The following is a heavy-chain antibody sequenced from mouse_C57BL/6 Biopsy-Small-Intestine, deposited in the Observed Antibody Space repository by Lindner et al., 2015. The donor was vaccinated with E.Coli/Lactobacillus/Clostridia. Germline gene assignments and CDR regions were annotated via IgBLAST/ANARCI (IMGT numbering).Heavy chain of an antibody. CDR2: IYPRSGNT. D-gene: IGHD4-1*01. CDR3: ARYGTRYYAMDY. CDR1: GYTFTSYG. Sequence: VQLQESGAELARPGASVKLSCKASGYTFTSYGISWVKQRTGQGLEWIGEIYPRSGNTYYNERFKGKATLTADKSFSTAYMELRSLTSEDSAVYFCARYGTRYYAMDYWGQGTSVTVSS. J-gene: IGHJ4*01. V-gene: IGHV1-81*01.